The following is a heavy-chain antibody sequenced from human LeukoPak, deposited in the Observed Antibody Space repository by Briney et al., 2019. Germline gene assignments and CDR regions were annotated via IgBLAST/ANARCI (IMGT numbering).Heavy chain of an antibody. V-gene: IGHV1-2*02. CDR1: GYTFTGYY. J-gene: IGHJ4*02. CDR2: INPNSGGT. D-gene: IGHD3-22*01. CDR3: ARDYYDSSGYYHGY. Sequence: VASVKVSCKASGYTFTGYYMHWVRQAPGQGLEWMGWINPNSGGTNYAQKFQGRVTMTRDTSISTAYMELSRLRSDDTAVYYCARDYYDSSGYYHGYWGQGTLVTVSS.